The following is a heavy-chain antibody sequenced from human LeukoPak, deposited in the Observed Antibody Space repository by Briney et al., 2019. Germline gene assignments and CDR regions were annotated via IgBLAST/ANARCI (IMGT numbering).Heavy chain of an antibody. Sequence: SETLSLTCTVSGGSISSYYWSCIRQPPGKGLEWIGYIYYSGSTNYNPSLKSRVTISVDTSKNQFSLKLSSVTAADTAVYYCARGLSGSYYYWGQGTLVTVSS. CDR2: IYYSGST. D-gene: IGHD3-10*01. CDR1: GGSISSYY. J-gene: IGHJ4*02. CDR3: ARGLSGSYYY. V-gene: IGHV4-59*01.